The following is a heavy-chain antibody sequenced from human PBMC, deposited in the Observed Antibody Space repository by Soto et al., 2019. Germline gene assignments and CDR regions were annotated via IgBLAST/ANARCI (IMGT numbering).Heavy chain of an antibody. Sequence: GRSLRLSCAATGFTFGFNALSWVRQAPGKGLEWVSSISAGGVSTNYADSVRGRCTISRDNSKNTLYLQMNSLSAEDTAVYYCAKVAKSGVVIEYFDSWGQGSLVTVSS. J-gene: IGHJ4*02. CDR2: ISAGGVST. D-gene: IGHD3-3*01. V-gene: IGHV3-23*01. CDR1: GFTFGFNA. CDR3: AKVAKSGVVIEYFDS.